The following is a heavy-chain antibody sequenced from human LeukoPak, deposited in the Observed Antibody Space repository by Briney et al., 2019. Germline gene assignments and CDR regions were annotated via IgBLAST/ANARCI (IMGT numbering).Heavy chain of an antibody. D-gene: IGHD5-12*01. CDR2: IYHSGST. CDR1: GYSISSGYY. CDR3: AGLRLPYHYGMDV. Sequence: PSETLSLTCAVSGYSISSGYYWGWIRQPPGKGLEWIGSIYHSGSTYYNPSLKSRVTISVDTSKNQFSLKLSSVTAADTAVYYCAGLRLPYHYGMDVWGKGTTVTVSS. V-gene: IGHV4-38-2*01. J-gene: IGHJ6*04.